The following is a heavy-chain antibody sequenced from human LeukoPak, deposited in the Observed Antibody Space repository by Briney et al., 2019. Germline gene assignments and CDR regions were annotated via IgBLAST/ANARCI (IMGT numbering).Heavy chain of an antibody. CDR2: IYYSGSA. J-gene: IGHJ5*02. D-gene: IGHD3-10*01. CDR3: ARVPYGSGENWFDP. Sequence: SETLSLTCTVSGGSISSYYWSWIRQPLGKGLEWIGYIYYSGSATYNPSLKSRVTISVDTSKNQFSLKLSSVTAADTAVYYCARVPYGSGENWFDPWGQGALVTVSS. CDR1: GGSISSYY. V-gene: IGHV4-59*01.